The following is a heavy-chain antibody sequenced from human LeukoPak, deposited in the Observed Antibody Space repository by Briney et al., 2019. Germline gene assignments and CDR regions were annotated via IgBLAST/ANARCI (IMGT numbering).Heavy chain of an antibody. CDR2: ISYDGNNK. V-gene: IGHV3-30*04. CDR3: ARGMVRGFGGWFDP. J-gene: IGHJ5*02. D-gene: IGHD3-10*01. CDR1: GFTFSSYA. Sequence: GGSLRLSCAASGFTFSSYAMHWVRQAPGKGLEWVAVISYDGNNKYYADSVKGRFTISRDNSKNTLYLQMDSLRAEDTAVYYCARGMVRGFGGWFDPWGQGTLVTVSS.